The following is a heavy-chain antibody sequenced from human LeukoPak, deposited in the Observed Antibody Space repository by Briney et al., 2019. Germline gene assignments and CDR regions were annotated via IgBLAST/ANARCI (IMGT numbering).Heavy chain of an antibody. J-gene: IGHJ6*03. V-gene: IGHV4-61*01. CDR1: GASIRSSSNS. Sequence: TSETLSLTCAVSGASIRSSSNSWSWFRQLPGKGLEWIGDIYSSGSASYNPSLKSRVTISVDTSKNQFSLKLSSVTAADTAVYYCARSMKGYSYGAYYYYYMDVWGKGTTVTVSS. CDR3: ARSMKGYSYGAYYYYYMDV. D-gene: IGHD5-18*01. CDR2: IYSSGSA.